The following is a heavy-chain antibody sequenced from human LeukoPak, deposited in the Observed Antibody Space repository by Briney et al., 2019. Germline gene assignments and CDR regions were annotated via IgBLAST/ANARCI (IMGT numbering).Heavy chain of an antibody. V-gene: IGHV3-7*03. CDR2: INHNGNVN. CDR1: GFTFSSYW. D-gene: IGHD3-16*01. Sequence: GGSLRLSCAATGFTFSSYWMNWARQAPGKGLEWVASINHNGNVNYYVDSVKGRFTISRDNAKNSLYLQMSNLRAEDTAVYFCARGGGLAVWGQGATVTVSS. CDR3: ARGGGLAV. J-gene: IGHJ6*02.